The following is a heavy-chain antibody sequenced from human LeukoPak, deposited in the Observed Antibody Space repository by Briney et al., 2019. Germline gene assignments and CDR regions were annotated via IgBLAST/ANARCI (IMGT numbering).Heavy chain of an antibody. CDR3: AREKYDSSGYTAFDI. CDR2: IIPIFGTA. J-gene: IGHJ3*02. CDR1: GGTFSSYA. Sequence: SVKVSCKASGGTFSSYAISWVRQAPGQGLEWMGGIIPIFGTANYAQKFQGRVTITADESTSTAYMELSSLRSEDTAVYYCAREKYDSSGYTAFDIWGQGTMVTVSS. D-gene: IGHD3-22*01. V-gene: IGHV1-69*13.